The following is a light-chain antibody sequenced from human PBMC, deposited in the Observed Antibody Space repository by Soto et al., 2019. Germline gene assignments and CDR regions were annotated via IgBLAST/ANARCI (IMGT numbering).Light chain of an antibody. J-gene: IGKJ2*01. V-gene: IGKV3-20*01. CDR3: QQYGSSPPT. Sequence: EMVLTQSPDTLSLSPGERATISCRTSQSVSSSSLAWYQQKLGQAPRLLIYGASTRVAGIPDRFSGSGSGTDFTLTVSRLEPEDFAVFYCQQYGSSPPTFGQGTKLEIK. CDR1: QSVSSSS. CDR2: GAS.